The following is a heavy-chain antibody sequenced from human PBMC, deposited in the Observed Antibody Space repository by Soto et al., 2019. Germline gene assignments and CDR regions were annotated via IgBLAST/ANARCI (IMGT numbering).Heavy chain of an antibody. J-gene: IGHJ5*02. CDR2: ISSSSSYM. CDR1: GFTFSSYS. Sequence: GGSLRLSCAASGFTFSSYSMNWVRQAPGKGLEWVSSISSSSSYMYYADSVKGRFTISRDNAKNSLYLQMNSLRAEDTAVYYCARDAGYYGSGSYYTFWFDPWGQGTLVTVSS. D-gene: IGHD3-10*01. V-gene: IGHV3-21*01. CDR3: ARDAGYYGSGSYYTFWFDP.